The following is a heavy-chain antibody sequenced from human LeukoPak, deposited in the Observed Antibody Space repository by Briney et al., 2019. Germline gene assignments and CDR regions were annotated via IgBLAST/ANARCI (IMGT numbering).Heavy chain of an antibody. D-gene: IGHD6-13*01. CDR3: ARRREGPSSWPNVGYYFDY. J-gene: IGHJ4*02. V-gene: IGHV5-51*01. CDR1: GYSFTSYW. Sequence: PGESPKISCKGSGYSFTSYWIGWVRQMPGKGLEWMGIIYPGDSDTRYSPSFQGQVTISADKSTSTAYLQWSSLKASDTAMYYCARRREGPSSWPNVGYYFDYWGQGTLVTVSS. CDR2: IYPGDSDT.